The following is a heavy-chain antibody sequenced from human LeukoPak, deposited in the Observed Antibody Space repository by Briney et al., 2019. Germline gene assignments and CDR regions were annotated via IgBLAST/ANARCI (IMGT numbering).Heavy chain of an antibody. V-gene: IGHV3-30*02. D-gene: IGHD2-15*01. CDR2: IWYDGSHK. CDR3: AKDGRYCSGGSCLFPFDY. J-gene: IGHJ4*02. Sequence: GGSLRLSCAASGFTFSTYAMHWVRQAPGKGLEWVAFIWYDGSHKYYADSVKGRFTISRDNSKNTLYLQMNSLRAEDTAVYYCAKDGRYCSGGSCLFPFDYWGQGTLVTVSS. CDR1: GFTFSTYA.